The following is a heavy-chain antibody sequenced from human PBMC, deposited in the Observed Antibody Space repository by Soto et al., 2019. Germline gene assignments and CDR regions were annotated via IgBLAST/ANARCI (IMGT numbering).Heavy chain of an antibody. J-gene: IGHJ6*02. CDR1: GGSISSGDYY. CDR2: IYYSGRT. Sequence: QVQLQESGPGLVKPSQTLSLTCTVSGGSISSGDYYWSWIRQPPGKGLEWIGYIYYSGRTYYNPSLKSRVTISVDTSKNQFSLKLSSVTAADTAVYYCARASYDFWSGYPWGHYYYYGMDVWGQGTTVTVSS. D-gene: IGHD3-3*01. V-gene: IGHV4-30-4*01. CDR3: ARASYDFWSGYPWGHYYYYGMDV.